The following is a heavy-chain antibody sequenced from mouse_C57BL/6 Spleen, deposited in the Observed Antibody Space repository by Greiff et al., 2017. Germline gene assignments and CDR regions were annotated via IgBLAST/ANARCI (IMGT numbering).Heavy chain of an antibody. CDR1: GFTFSSYG. CDR3: ARHSGDYFFAY. J-gene: IGHJ3*01. Sequence: EVKLMESGGDLVKPGGSLKLSCAASGFTFSSYGMSWVRQTPDKRLEWVATISSGGSYTYYPDSVQGRFTISRDKAKNTLYLQMSSLKSEDTDMYYCARHSGDYFFAYWGQGTLVTVSA. D-gene: IGHD2-13*01. V-gene: IGHV5-6*01. CDR2: ISSGGSYT.